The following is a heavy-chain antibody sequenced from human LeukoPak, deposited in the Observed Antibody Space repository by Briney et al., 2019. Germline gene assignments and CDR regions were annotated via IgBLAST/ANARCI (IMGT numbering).Heavy chain of an antibody. CDR1: GYSFTGYY. CDR2: INPDGDVT. D-gene: IGHD2-8*01. Sequence: ASMKVSCKASGYSFTGYYIHWVRQAPGQGLEWMGWINPDGDVTKSAQKFQGRVTMTTDKSINTVFMELSGLTSDDTALYYCARGPNHYYYMDFWGKGTTVSVSS. V-gene: IGHV1-2*02. CDR3: ARGPNHYYYMDF. J-gene: IGHJ6*03.